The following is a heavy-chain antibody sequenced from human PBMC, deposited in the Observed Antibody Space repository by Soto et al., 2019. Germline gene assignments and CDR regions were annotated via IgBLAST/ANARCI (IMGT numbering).Heavy chain of an antibody. CDR2: IIPIFGTA. V-gene: IGHV1-69*13. J-gene: IGHJ4*02. D-gene: IGHD1-26*01. CDR1: GGTFSSYD. Sequence: ASVKVSCKASGGTFSSYDISWVRQAPGQGLEWMGGIIPIFGTANYAQKFQGRVTITADESTSIAYMELSSLRSEDTAVYFCARSGSYSPPTPLDYWGQGTLVTVSS. CDR3: ARSGSYSPPTPLDY.